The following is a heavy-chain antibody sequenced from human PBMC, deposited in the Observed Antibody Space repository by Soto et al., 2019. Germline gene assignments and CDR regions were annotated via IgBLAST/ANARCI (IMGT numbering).Heavy chain of an antibody. CDR1: GYTFTSYY. Sequence: ASVKVSCKASGYTFTSYYMHWVRQAPGQGLEWMGIINPSGGSTSYAQKFQGRVTMTRDTSTSTVYMELSSLRSEDTAVYYCAGNNGLELRWFDPWGQGTLVTVSS. J-gene: IGHJ5*02. CDR3: AGNNGLELRWFDP. CDR2: INPSGGST. D-gene: IGHD1-7*01. V-gene: IGHV1-46*01.